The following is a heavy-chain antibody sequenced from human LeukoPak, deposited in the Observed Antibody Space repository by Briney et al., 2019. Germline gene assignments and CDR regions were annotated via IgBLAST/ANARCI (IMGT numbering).Heavy chain of an antibody. V-gene: IGHV3-30-3*01. Sequence: PGGSLRLSCVASGFTFSSYAMHWVRQAPGKGLEWVAVISYDGSNKYYADSVKGRFTISRDNSKNTLYLQMNSLRAEDTAVYYCARDSGSYFRYYFDYWGQGTLVTVSS. CDR3: ARDSGSYFRYYFDY. CDR2: ISYDGSNK. D-gene: IGHD1-26*01. CDR1: GFTFSSYA. J-gene: IGHJ4*02.